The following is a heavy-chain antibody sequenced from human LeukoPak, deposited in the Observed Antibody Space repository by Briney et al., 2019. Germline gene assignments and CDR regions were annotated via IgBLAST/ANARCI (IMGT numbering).Heavy chain of an antibody. D-gene: IGHD2-2*01. J-gene: IGHJ4*02. CDR3: ARRQYQLPFDY. V-gene: IGHV4-38-2*01. CDR1: GYSISSGYY. Sequence: LETLSLTCSVSGYSISSGYYWGWIRQPPGKGLEWIGSIYHSGSTDYNPSLKSRVTISVDTTKNQFSLNLSSVTAADTAVYYCARRQYQLPFDYWGQGTLVTVSS. CDR2: IYHSGST.